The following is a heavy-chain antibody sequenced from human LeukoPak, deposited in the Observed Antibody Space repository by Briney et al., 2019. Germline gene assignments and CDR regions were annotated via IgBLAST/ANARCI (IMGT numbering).Heavy chain of an antibody. J-gene: IGHJ4*02. CDR3: ARDRHYPRDQFDY. V-gene: IGHV3-23*01. Sequence: HHGGSLRLSCAASGFTFGSYAMGWVRQAPGKGLEWVSTITGDGATPWCADSVRGRSTVSRDNSNNMVYLQMMSLRVEDTAVYFCARDRHYPRDQFDYWGQGTLVTVSS. CDR2: ITGDGATP. D-gene: IGHD1-26*01. CDR1: GFTFGSYA.